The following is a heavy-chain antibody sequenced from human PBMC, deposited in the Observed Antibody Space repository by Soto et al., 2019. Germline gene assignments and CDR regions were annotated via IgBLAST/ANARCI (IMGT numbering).Heavy chain of an antibody. D-gene: IGHD1-7*01. CDR1: GITFSSHT. CDR2: ISYDGSNT. Sequence: VGSLRLSCAASGITFSSHTMHWVRQAPGKGLECVAVISYDGSNTRYADSVKGRFTISRDMSKDTLYLQMNSLRPEDTGVYYCARDVTGTTNYFDYWGRGTLVTVSS. J-gene: IGHJ4*02. V-gene: IGHV3-30*04. CDR3: ARDVTGTTNYFDY.